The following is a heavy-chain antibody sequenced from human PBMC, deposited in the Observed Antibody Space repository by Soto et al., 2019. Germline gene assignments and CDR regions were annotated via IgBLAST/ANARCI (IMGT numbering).Heavy chain of an antibody. CDR2: ISAYNGNT. Sequence: ASVKVSCKASGYTFTSYGMSWVRQAPGQGLEWMGWISAYNGNTNYAQKLQGRVTMTTDTSTGTAYMELRSLRSDDTAVYYCARDGYNWNDEYYFDYWGQGTLVTVSS. J-gene: IGHJ4*02. CDR1: GYTFTSYG. D-gene: IGHD1-1*01. V-gene: IGHV1-18*01. CDR3: ARDGYNWNDEYYFDY.